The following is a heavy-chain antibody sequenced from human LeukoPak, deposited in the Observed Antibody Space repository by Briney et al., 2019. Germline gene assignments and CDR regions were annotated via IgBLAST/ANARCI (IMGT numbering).Heavy chain of an antibody. CDR3: ARDRDPHSGSYTTHDY. D-gene: IGHD1-26*01. CDR1: GFTFSSYS. CDR2: ISSSSSYI. Sequence: GGSLRLSCAASGFTFSSYSMNWVRQAPGKGLEWVSSISSSSSYIYYADSVKGRFTISRDNAKNSLYLQMNSLRAEDTAVYYCARDRDPHSGSYTTHDYWGQGTLVTVSS. J-gene: IGHJ4*02. V-gene: IGHV3-21*01.